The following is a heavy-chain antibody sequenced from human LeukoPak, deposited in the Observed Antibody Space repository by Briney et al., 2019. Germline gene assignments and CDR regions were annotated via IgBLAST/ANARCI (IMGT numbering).Heavy chain of an antibody. CDR3: ARVGGVEVLRYFDWLSRSENWFDP. Sequence: GGSLRLSCAASGFTFSSYWMSWVRQAPGKGLEWVANIKQDGSEKYYVDSVKGRFTISRDNAKNSLYLQMNSLRAEDTAVYYCARVGGVEVLRYFDWLSRSENWFDPWGQGTLVTVSS. CDR1: GFTFSSYW. V-gene: IGHV3-7*01. CDR2: IKQDGSEK. J-gene: IGHJ5*02. D-gene: IGHD3-9*01.